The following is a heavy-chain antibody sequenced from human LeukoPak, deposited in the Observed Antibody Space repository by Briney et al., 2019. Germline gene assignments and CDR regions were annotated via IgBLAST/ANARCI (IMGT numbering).Heavy chain of an antibody. Sequence: SETLSLTCTVSGGSVSSSSYYWGWIRQPPGKGLEWIGSIYHRGSTYSNPPLKSRATKTVDPSHNQFSLKLSSVTAADTAVYYGARGYYDSSGYYYGRYYFDYWGQGTLVTVSS. D-gene: IGHD3-22*01. CDR3: ARGYYDSSGYYYGRYYFDY. CDR1: GGSVSSSSYY. V-gene: IGHV4-39*01. CDR2: IYHRGST. J-gene: IGHJ4*02.